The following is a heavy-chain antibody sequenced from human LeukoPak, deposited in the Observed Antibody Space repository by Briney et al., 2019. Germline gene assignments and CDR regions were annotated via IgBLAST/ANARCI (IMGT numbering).Heavy chain of an antibody. Sequence: GGSLRLSCAASGFAFSSYSMNWVRQAPGKGLEWVSSISSSSSYIYYADSVKGRFTISRDNAKNSLYLQMNSLRAEDTAVYYCARAVLARLVDYWGQGTLVTVSS. J-gene: IGHJ4*02. D-gene: IGHD4/OR15-4a*01. CDR3: ARAVLARLVDY. CDR2: ISSSSSYI. V-gene: IGHV3-21*01. CDR1: GFAFSSYS.